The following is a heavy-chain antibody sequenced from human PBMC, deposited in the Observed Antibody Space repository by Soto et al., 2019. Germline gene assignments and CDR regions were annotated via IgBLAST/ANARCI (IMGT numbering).Heavy chain of an antibody. D-gene: IGHD2-15*01. V-gene: IGHV4-31*03. CDR2: IYYSGST. Sequence: SETLSLTCTVSGGYISSGGYYWSWFRQHPGKGLEWIGYIYYSGSTYYNPSLKSRVTISVDTSKNQFSLKLSSVTAADTAVYYCAVVARYYYYAMDVWGQGTTVTVSS. CDR3: AVVARYYYYAMDV. CDR1: GGYISSGGYY. J-gene: IGHJ6*02.